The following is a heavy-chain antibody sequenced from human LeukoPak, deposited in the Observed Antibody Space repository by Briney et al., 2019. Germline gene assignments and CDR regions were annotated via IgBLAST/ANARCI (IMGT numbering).Heavy chain of an antibody. Sequence: GGSLRLSCAASGFTVSSNYMSWVRQAPGKGLEWVSVIYSGGATFYADSVKGRFTISRDDSKNTLYLQLNSLRAEDTAVYYCATSDYSYSTGYYLRDWGRGTLVTVSS. J-gene: IGHJ4*02. CDR1: GFTVSSNY. D-gene: IGHD3-22*01. CDR3: ATSDYSYSTGYYLRD. V-gene: IGHV3-66*01. CDR2: IYSGGAT.